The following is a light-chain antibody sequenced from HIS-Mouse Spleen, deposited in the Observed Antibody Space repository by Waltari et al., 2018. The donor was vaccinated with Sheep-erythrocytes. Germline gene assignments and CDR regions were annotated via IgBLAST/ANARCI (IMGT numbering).Light chain of an antibody. J-gene: IGLJ2*01. Sequence: SYVLTQPPSVSVAPGKTARITCGGNNIGSKSVHWYQQKPGQAPVLVVYDNSDRPSGSPERFSGSNSGNTATLTISRVGAGDEADYYCQVWDSSSDHRVFGGGTKLTVL. CDR1: NIGSKS. CDR2: DNS. V-gene: IGLV3-21*03. CDR3: QVWDSSSDHRV.